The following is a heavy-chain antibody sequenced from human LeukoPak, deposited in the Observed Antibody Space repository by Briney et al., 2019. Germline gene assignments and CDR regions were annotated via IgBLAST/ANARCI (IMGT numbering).Heavy chain of an antibody. J-gene: IGHJ3*02. CDR2: IYHSGST. CDR1: GYSISSGYY. CDR3: ARHVLGYCGSGSCYSGAFDI. V-gene: IGHV4-38-2*01. D-gene: IGHD2-15*01. Sequence: SETLSLTXAVSGYSISSGYYWGWIRQPPGKGLEWIGSIYHSGSTYYNPSLKSRVTISVDTSKNQFSLKLSSVTAADTAVYYCARHVLGYCGSGSCYSGAFDIWGQGTMVTVSS.